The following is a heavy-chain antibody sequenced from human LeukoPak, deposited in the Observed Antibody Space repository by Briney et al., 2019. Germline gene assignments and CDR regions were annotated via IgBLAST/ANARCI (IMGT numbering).Heavy chain of an antibody. CDR3: AKVVLEYSSGWYPSYYFDY. CDR2: ISYDGSNK. V-gene: IGHV3-30*18. CDR1: GFTFSSYG. D-gene: IGHD6-13*01. J-gene: IGHJ4*02. Sequence: GRSLRLSCAASGFTFSSYGMHWVRQAPGKGLEWVAVISYDGSNKYYADSVKGRFTISRDNSKNTLYLQMNSLRAEDTAVYYCAKVVLEYSSGWYPSYYFDYWGQGPLVTVPS.